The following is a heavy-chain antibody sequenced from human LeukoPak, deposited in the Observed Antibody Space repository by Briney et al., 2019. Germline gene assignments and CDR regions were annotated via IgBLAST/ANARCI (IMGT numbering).Heavy chain of an antibody. D-gene: IGHD4-17*01. CDR1: GDSVSSNSAT. J-gene: IGHJ4*02. CDR2: TYYRSKWYN. V-gene: IGHV6-1*01. CDR3: ATLGRRDYPSDY. Sequence: SQTLSLTCAISGDSVSSNSATWNWIRQSPSRGLEWLGRTYYRSKWYNDYAVSVKSRITINPDTSKNQFSLQLNSVTPEDTAVYYCATLGRRDYPSDYWGQGTLVTVSS.